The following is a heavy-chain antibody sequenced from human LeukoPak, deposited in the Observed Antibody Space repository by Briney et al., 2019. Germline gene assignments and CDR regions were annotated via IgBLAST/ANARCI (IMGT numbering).Heavy chain of an antibody. CDR1: GFIFSNYW. D-gene: IGHD3-10*01. J-gene: IGHJ3*01. Sequence: GGSLRLSCAASGFIFSNYWVHWVRQAPGKGLVWVSRIHSDGSSISYADSVKGRFTISRDNAKNSVFLQMDSLRDEDTSVFYCASKIGLNAFDVWGQGTVVTVSS. V-gene: IGHV3-74*01. CDR2: IHSDGSSI. CDR3: ASKIGLNAFDV.